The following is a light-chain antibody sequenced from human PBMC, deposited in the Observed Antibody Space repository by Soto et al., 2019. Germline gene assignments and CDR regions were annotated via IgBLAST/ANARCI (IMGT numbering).Light chain of an antibody. CDR1: QGISSY. Sequence: AIRMTQSPSSLSASTGDRVTITCRASQGISSYLAWYQQKPGKAPKLLIYAASTLQSGVPSRFSGTGSGTEFTPTITSLQPDDSATYYCQQYNSYSWTFGRGTKVDI. V-gene: IGKV1-8*01. CDR3: QQYNSYSWT. CDR2: AAS. J-gene: IGKJ1*01.